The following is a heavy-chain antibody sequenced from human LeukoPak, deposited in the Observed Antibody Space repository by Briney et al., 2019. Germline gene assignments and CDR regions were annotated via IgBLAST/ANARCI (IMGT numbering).Heavy chain of an antibody. Sequence: GSSVKVSCKASGGTFSSYAISWVRQAPGQGLEWMGRIIPIFGTANYAQKFQGRVTITADESTSTAYMELSSLRSEDTAVDYCASPFTRYYYYYGMDVWGQGTTVTVSS. CDR1: GGTFSSYA. D-gene: IGHD2-15*01. CDR2: IIPIFGTA. CDR3: ASPFTRYYYYYGMDV. V-gene: IGHV1-69*15. J-gene: IGHJ6*02.